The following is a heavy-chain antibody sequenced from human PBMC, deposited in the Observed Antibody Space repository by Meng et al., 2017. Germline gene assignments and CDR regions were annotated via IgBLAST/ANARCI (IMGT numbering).Heavy chain of an antibody. J-gene: IGHJ4*02. CDR2: ISSSGSTI. V-gene: IGHV3-48*03. CDR3: ARESRDGYNSY. CDR1: GFTFSSYE. Sequence: GESLKISCAASGFTFSSYEMNWVRQAPGKGLEWVSYISSSGSTIYYADSVKGRFTISRDNSKNTLYLQMNSLRAEDTAVYYCARESRDGYNSYWGQGTLVTVSS. D-gene: IGHD5-24*01.